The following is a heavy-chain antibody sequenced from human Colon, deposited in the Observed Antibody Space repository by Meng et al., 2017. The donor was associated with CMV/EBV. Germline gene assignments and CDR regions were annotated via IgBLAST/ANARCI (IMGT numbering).Heavy chain of an antibody. J-gene: IGHJ5*02. Sequence: SISSSSYYWCWIRQPPGQGLAWIGSIYYRWSTYYNPSLTSRVPISVDTSKNQFSLKLSSVTAADTAVYYCARTVVPAAIPISWFDPWGQGTLVTVSS. CDR3: ARTVVPAAIPISWFDP. V-gene: IGHV4-39*01. CDR1: SISSSSYY. CDR2: IYYRWST. D-gene: IGHD2-2*02.